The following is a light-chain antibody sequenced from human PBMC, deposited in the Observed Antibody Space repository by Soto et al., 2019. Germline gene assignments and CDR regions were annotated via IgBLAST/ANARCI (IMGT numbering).Light chain of an antibody. V-gene: IGKV1-39*01. J-gene: IGKJ3*01. CDR1: QTIGKY. CDR3: QQSFSIPFT. CDR2: DAS. Sequence: DIQMTQSPASLSANVGDRVTITCRPSQTIGKYLNWYQQQPGKAPTLLIYDASYLQTGVPSRFSGSSSGTDFSLGVSELRPEDFATYYGQQSFSIPFTFGPGAKREIK.